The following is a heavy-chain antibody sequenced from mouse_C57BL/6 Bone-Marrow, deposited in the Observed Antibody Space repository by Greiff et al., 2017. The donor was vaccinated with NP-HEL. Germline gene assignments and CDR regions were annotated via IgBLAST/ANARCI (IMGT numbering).Heavy chain of an antibody. CDR3: SRVHYGSSSFDY. CDR2: ISSGSSTI. CDR1: GFTFSDYG. V-gene: IGHV5-17*01. D-gene: IGHD1-1*01. J-gene: IGHJ2*01. Sequence: DVKLVESGGGLVKPGGSLKLSCAASGFTFSDYGMHWVSQAPEKGLEWVAYISSGSSTIYYADTVKGRFTISRDNAKNTLFLQMTSLRSEDTAMYYCSRVHYGSSSFDYWGQGTTLTVSS.